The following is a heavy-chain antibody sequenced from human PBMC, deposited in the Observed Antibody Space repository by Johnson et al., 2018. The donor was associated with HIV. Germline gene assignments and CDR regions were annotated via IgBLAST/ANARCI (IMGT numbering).Heavy chain of an antibody. D-gene: IGHD6-13*01. V-gene: IGHV3-7*01. CDR2: IKQDGSEK. CDR3: AGDTDGSSWYTGPDAFDI. Sequence: VQLVESGGGLVQPGGSLRLSCAASGFTFSSYWMSWVRQAPGKGLEWVANIKQDGSEKYYVDSVKGRFTISRDNAKNSLYLQMNSLRAEDTAVYYCAGDTDGSSWYTGPDAFDIWGQGTMVTVSS. J-gene: IGHJ3*02. CDR1: GFTFSSYW.